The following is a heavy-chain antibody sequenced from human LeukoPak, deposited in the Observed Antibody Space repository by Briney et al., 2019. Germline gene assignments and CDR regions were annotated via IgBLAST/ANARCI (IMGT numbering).Heavy chain of an antibody. CDR1: GFTFSSYG. CDR3: ARDYYDSSGPLGIDY. J-gene: IGHJ4*02. D-gene: IGHD3-22*01. CDR2: IWYDGSNK. Sequence: GGSLRLSCAASGFTFSSYGMHWVRQAPGKGLERVAVIWYDGSNKYYADSVKGRFTISRDNSKNTLYLQMNSLRAEDTAVYYCARDYYDSSGPLGIDYWGQGTLVTVSS. V-gene: IGHV3-33*01.